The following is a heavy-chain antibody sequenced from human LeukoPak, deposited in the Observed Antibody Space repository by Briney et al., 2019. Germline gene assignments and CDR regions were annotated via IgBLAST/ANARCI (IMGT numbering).Heavy chain of an antibody. CDR3: ASSQGYCSGGNCYGYRYYFDS. V-gene: IGHV1-18*01. CDR2: IRPYNGYT. CDR1: GDTFTTYG. Sequence: ASVKVSRKASGDTFTTYGFNWVRQAPGQGLEWMGWIRPYNGYTNYAQKFQGRVTMTTDTSTSTAYMELRSLRSDDTAIYHCASSQGYCSGGNCYGYRYYFDSWGQGTLVTVSS. J-gene: IGHJ4*02. D-gene: IGHD2-15*01.